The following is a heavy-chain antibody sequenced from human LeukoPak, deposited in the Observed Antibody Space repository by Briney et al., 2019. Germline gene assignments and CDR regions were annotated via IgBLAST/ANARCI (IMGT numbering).Heavy chain of an antibody. CDR1: GGSISSGGYY. Sequence: SQTLSLTCTVSGGSISSGGYYWSWIRQPPGKGLEWIGYIYHSGSTYYNPSLKSRVTISVDRSKNQFSLKLSSVTAADTAVYYCARDKGGYCSSTSCPRVFDPWGQGTLVTVSS. CDR3: ARDKGGYCSSTSCPRVFDP. CDR2: IYHSGST. V-gene: IGHV4-30-2*01. J-gene: IGHJ5*02. D-gene: IGHD2-2*01.